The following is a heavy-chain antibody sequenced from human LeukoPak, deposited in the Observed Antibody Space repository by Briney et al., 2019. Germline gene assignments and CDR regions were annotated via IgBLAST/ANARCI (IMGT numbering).Heavy chain of an antibody. J-gene: IGHJ4*02. CDR2: IYPRGST. D-gene: IGHD7-27*01. V-gene: IGHV4-30-2*01. CDR1: GGSLSSGSYS. CDR3: ARFSPRAMGNYLDF. Sequence: PSETLSLTCAVSGGSLSSGSYSWSWIRQPPGKGLEWIGYIYPRGSTYYNPSLKSRVILSLDKSANQFSLNLSSVTAADTAVYYCARFSPRAMGNYLDFWGQGTLVTVSS.